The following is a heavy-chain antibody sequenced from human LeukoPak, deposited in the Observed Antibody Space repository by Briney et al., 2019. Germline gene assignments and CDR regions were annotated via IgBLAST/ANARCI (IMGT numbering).Heavy chain of an antibody. J-gene: IGHJ4*02. Sequence: GGSLRLSCAASGFTFSDYWMHWVRHAPGKGLVWVSRISSDGSRVTYADSVKGRFTISRDNAKNTLYLQMNSLRAEDTAVYYCAREREYNYGHMLGYWGQGTLVTVSS. V-gene: IGHV3-74*01. D-gene: IGHD5-18*01. CDR3: AREREYNYGHMLGY. CDR1: GFTFSDYW. CDR2: ISSDGSRV.